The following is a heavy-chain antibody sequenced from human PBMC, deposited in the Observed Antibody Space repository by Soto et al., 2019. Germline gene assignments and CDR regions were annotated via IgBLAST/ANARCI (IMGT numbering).Heavy chain of an antibody. D-gene: IGHD2-21*02. J-gene: IGHJ3*02. CDR1: GLAVSSKY. V-gene: IGHV3-53*01. CDR3: AKGPTAMEAFDI. CDR2: IYGGGTT. Sequence: GGSLRLSCAASGLAVSSKYMTWVRQAPGKGLEWVSVIYGGGTTYYADSVKGRFTISRDNSKNTLYLQMNSLRAEDTAVYYCAKGPTAMEAFDIWGQGTMVTVSS.